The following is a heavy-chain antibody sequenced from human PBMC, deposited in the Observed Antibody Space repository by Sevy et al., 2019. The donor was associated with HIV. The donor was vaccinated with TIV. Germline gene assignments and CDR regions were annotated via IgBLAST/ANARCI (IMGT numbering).Heavy chain of an antibody. Sequence: ASVKVSCKASGYTFTGYYMHWVRQAPGQGLEWMGWINPNSGGTNYAQKFQGRVTMTRHTSISTAYMELSRLRSDDTAVYYCARDSGVPRSAFDIWGQGTMVTVSS. J-gene: IGHJ3*02. CDR1: GYTFTGYY. CDR2: INPNSGGT. D-gene: IGHD3-10*01. V-gene: IGHV1-2*02. CDR3: ARDSGVPRSAFDI.